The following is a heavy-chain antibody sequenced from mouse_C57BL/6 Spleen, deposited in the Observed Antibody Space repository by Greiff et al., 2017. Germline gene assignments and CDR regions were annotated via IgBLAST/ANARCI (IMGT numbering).Heavy chain of an antibody. D-gene: IGHD1-1*02. Sequence: QVQLQQPGAELVKPGASVKLSCKASGYTFTSYWMQWVKQRPGQGLEWIGEIDPSDSYTNYNQKFKGKATLTVDTSSSTASVQLRRLTSEGAAFYFCARVGGGGIAYWGQGTLVTVSA. J-gene: IGHJ3*01. CDR3: ARVGGGGIAY. CDR1: GYTFTSYW. V-gene: IGHV1-50*01. CDR2: IDPSDSYT.